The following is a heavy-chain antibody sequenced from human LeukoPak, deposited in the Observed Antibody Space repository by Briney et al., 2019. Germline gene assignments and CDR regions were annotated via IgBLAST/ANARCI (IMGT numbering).Heavy chain of an antibody. CDR1: GASINTLY. D-gene: IGHD1-26*01. Sequence: SETLSLTCNVSGASINTLYWSWIRQPPGRGLEWIAYIFNNGSPNYNLSLKSRVSISIDTSKNQFSLKLTSVIAADTAIYYCARIGGVGEFDYWGQGILVTVSS. V-gene: IGHV4-59*11. CDR2: IFNNGSP. J-gene: IGHJ4*02. CDR3: ARIGGVGEFDY.